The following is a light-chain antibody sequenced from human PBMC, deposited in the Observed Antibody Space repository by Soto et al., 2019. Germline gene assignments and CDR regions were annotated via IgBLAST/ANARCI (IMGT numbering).Light chain of an antibody. V-gene: IGKV3-20*01. CDR3: QHYGSSQWT. CDR1: QSVSSY. J-gene: IGKJ1*01. CDR2: GAS. Sequence: EIVLTQSPATLSLSPGERATLSCRASQSVSSYLAWYQQKPGQAPRLLIYGASSRATGIPDRFSGSGSGTDFTLTISRLEPEDFAVYYCQHYGSSQWTFGQGTKVDNK.